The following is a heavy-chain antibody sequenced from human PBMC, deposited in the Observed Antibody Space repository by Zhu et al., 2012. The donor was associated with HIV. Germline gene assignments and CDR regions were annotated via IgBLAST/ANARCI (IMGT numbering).Heavy chain of an antibody. CDR2: INHSGST. CDR1: GGSFSGYY. CDR3: ARRRNYYGSGSFDY. V-gene: IGHV4-34*01. Sequence: QVQLQQWGAGLLKPSETLSLTCAVYGGSFSGYYWSWIRQPPGKGLEWLGEINHSGSTNYNPSLKSRVTISVDTSKNQFSLKLSSVTAADTAVYYCARRRNYYGSGSFDYWGQGTLVTVSS. D-gene: IGHD3-10*01. J-gene: IGHJ4*02.